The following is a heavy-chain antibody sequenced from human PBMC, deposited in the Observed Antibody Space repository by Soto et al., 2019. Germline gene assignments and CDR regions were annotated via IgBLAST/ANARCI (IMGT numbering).Heavy chain of an antibody. V-gene: IGHV1-2*02. Sequence: GASVKVSCKASGYTFTGYYMHWVRQAPGQGLEWMGWINPNSGGTNYAQKFQGRVTTTRDTSISTAYMELSRLRSDDTAVYYCAKTLLRFLEWLSPRPDYYYGMDVWGQGTTVTVSS. CDR3: AKTLLRFLEWLSPRPDYYYGMDV. J-gene: IGHJ6*02. CDR2: INPNSGGT. D-gene: IGHD3-3*01. CDR1: GYTFTGYY.